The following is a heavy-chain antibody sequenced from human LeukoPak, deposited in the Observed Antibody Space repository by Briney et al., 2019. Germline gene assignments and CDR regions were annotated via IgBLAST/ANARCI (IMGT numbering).Heavy chain of an antibody. Sequence: PSETLSLTCAVSGYSITSVYWWGWIRQTPGRGLEWIGSLHHSGSTSYNPSLKSRVTRSVDTSKNQFSLRQSSVTAADTAVYYCARVGGNDSTGHYSVDYWGQGTLVTVSS. CDR1: GYSITSVYW. J-gene: IGHJ4*02. D-gene: IGHD3-22*01. CDR2: LHHSGST. V-gene: IGHV4-38-2*01. CDR3: ARVGGNDSTGHYSVDY.